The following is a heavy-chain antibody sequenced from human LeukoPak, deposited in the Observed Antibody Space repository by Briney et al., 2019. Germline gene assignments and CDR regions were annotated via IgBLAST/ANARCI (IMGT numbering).Heavy chain of an antibody. CDR1: GFTFSNYW. Sequence: GGSLRLSCAASGFTFSNYWMSWVRQGPGKGLEWVANINQDGSEKYYVGSVKGRFTISRDNAKNPLYLQMNSLSAEDTAVYYCARGYRLNWGQGALVTVSS. CDR2: INQDGSEK. J-gene: IGHJ4*02. V-gene: IGHV3-7*01. D-gene: IGHD3-16*01. CDR3: ARGYRLN.